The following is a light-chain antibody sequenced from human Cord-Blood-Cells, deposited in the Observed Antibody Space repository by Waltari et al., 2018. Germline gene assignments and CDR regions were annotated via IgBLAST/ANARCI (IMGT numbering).Light chain of an antibody. CDR2: GKN. V-gene: IGLV3-19*01. Sequence: SSELTQDPAVSVALGQTVRITCQGDSPRSYYASWYQQKPGQAPVLGIYGKNNRPSGNPDRFSGSSSGNTASLTITGAQAEDEADYYCNSRDSSGNHLGVFGGGTKLTVL. CDR3: NSRDSSGNHLGV. CDR1: SPRSYY. J-gene: IGLJ2*01.